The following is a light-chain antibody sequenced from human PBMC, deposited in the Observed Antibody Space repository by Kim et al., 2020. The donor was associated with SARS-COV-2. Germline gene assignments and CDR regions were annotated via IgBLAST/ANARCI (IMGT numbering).Light chain of an antibody. J-gene: IGLJ2*01. CDR1: RSNIVAGFV. V-gene: IGLV1-40*01. CDR3: QSFDNSLSDLL. CDR2: RNN. Sequence: QGITTSCTGRRSNIVAGFVVHWYQKLPGTALNLLFYRNNNRPSGVPDLFSVSKSGTSASLAITGLQAEDEADYFCQSFDNSLSDLLFGGGTQLTVL.